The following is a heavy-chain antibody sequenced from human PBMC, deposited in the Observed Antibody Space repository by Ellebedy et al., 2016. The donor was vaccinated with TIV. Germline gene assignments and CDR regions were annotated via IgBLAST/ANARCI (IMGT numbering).Heavy chain of an antibody. D-gene: IGHD2-15*01. CDR3: VRDEPDLGGYDKTFDS. V-gene: IGHV3-30*03. CDR2: ITYDGTFI. CDR1: GFAFNNYA. Sequence: GGSLRLSXAASGFAFNNYAMHWVRHAPGKGLEWVASITYDGTFIYYADSVRGRFTISRDNSKNTLYLGMKGLRVDDTAVYFCVRDEPDLGGYDKTFDSWGQGTLVTVSS. J-gene: IGHJ4*02.